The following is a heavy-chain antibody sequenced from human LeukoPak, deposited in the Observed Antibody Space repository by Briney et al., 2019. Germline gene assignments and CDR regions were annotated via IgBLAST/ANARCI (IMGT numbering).Heavy chain of an antibody. D-gene: IGHD2-2*01. CDR2: ISYDGSNK. V-gene: IGHV3-30*03. Sequence: GGSLRLSCAASGFTFSSYGMHWVRQAPGKGLEWVAVISYDGSNKYYADSVKGRFTISRDNSKNTLYLQMNSLRAEDTAVYYCARDKVDIDYWGQGTLVTVSS. CDR3: ARDKVDIDY. J-gene: IGHJ4*02. CDR1: GFTFSSYG.